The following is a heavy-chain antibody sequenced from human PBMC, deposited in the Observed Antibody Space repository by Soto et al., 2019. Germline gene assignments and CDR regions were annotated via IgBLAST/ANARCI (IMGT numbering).Heavy chain of an antibody. CDR3: ARLSSLYYNSDYGGYYFDY. J-gene: IGHJ4*02. V-gene: IGHV4-31*03. Sequence: QVQLQESGPGLVKPSQTLSLTCTVSGGSIRGGDYYWSWIRQHPVKGLEWIGYIFYSGNSFYNPSLKSGVTISVDTSKNQFSLQLSSVTAADTAIYYCARLSSLYYNSDYGGYYFDYWGQGTLVSVSS. CDR2: IFYSGNS. CDR1: GGSIRGGDYY. D-gene: IGHD3-10*01.